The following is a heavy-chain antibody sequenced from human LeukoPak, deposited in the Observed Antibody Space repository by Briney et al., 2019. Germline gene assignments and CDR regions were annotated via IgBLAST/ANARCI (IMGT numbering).Heavy chain of an antibody. J-gene: IGHJ6*03. V-gene: IGHV3-23*01. CDR2: ISGSGGST. D-gene: IGHD5-24*01. CDR1: GFTFSSYA. Sequence: GGSLRLSCAASGFTFSSYAMSWVRQAPGKGLEWVSAISGSGGSTYYADSVKGRFTISRDNSKNTLYLQMNSLRAEDTAVYYCARPAKGMATIGYYYYYYMDVWGKGTTVTVSS. CDR3: ARPAKGMATIGYYYYYYMDV.